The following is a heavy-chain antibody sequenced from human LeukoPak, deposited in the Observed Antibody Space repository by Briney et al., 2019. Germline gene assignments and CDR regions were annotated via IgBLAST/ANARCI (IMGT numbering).Heavy chain of an antibody. V-gene: IGHV4-30-4*08. J-gene: IGHJ5*02. CDR2: IYYSGST. D-gene: IGHD3-3*01. CDR3: ARDQNYDFWSGLNPPADWFDP. CDR1: GGSISSGDYY. Sequence: SETLSLTCTVSGGSISSGDYYWSWIRQPPGKGLEWIGYIYYSGSTYYNPSLKSRVTLSVDTSKNQFSLKLSSVTAADTAVYYCARDQNYDFWSGLNPPADWFDPWGQGTLVTVSS.